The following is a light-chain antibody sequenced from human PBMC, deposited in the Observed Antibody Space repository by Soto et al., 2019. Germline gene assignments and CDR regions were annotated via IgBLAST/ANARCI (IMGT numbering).Light chain of an antibody. CDR3: QQYVISVT. V-gene: IGKV3-20*01. J-gene: IGKJ5*01. CDR1: QTISGNY. Sequence: EILLTQSPGTLSLSPGERATLSCRASQTISGNYLAWYQQKPGQAPRLLIYGASNRATGIPERFTGSGSGTDFTLTISRLETQDSAMYYCQQYVISVTFGQGTRRRL. CDR2: GAS.